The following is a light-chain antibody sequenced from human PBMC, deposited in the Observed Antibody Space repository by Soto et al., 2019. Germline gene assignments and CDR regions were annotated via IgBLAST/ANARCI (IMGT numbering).Light chain of an antibody. CDR2: DPS. V-gene: IGKV3-15*01. Sequence: EIVMTQSPATLSVSPGERATLSCRARQSVSTNLAWYQQKPGQAPRLLIYDPSTRTTGVPARFSGSGSGTEFTLTISSLQSEDSAVYYCQQFTSWCGTCGRGTKVEIK. CDR1: QSVSTN. J-gene: IGKJ1*01. CDR3: QQFTSWCGT.